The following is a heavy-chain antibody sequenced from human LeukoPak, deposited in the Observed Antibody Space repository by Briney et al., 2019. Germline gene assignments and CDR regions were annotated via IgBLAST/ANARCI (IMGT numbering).Heavy chain of an antibody. D-gene: IGHD5-18*01. CDR3: AKGRRGYSYAFDY. Sequence: GGSLRLSCAASGFTFDDYAMHWVRHAPGKVLEWVSGISWNSGSIGSADSVKGRFTISRDNAKNSLYLQMNSLRAEDTALYYCAKGRRGYSYAFDYWGQGTLVTVSS. J-gene: IGHJ4*02. V-gene: IGHV3-9*01. CDR2: ISWNSGSI. CDR1: GFTFDDYA.